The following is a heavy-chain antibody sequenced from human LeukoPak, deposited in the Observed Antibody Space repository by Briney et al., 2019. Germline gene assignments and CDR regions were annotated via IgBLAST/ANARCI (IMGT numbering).Heavy chain of an antibody. V-gene: IGHV3-30*02. D-gene: IGHD3-10*01. J-gene: IGHJ4*02. CDR3: AKLMVRGAY. CDR1: GFTFSSYG. Sequence: GGSLRLSCAASGFTFSSYGMHWVRQAPGKGLEWVAFIRYDGSNKYYADSVKGRFTISRDNSKNTLYPQMNSLRAEDTAVYYCAKLMVRGAYWGQGTLVTVSS. CDR2: IRYDGSNK.